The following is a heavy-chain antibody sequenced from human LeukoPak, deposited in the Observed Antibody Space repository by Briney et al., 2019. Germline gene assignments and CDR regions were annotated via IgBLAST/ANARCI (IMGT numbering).Heavy chain of an antibody. J-gene: IGHJ4*02. Sequence: SETLSLTCTVSGYSISSGYDWAWIRQPPGKGPEWISSIHHTGSTYYNVSLESRVIISVDASKNQVSLRLRSMTAADTAIYYCARDGGGRLEYSCDYWGQGTLVTVSS. CDR1: GYSISSGYD. V-gene: IGHV4-38-2*02. CDR3: ARDGGGRLEYSCDY. D-gene: IGHD1-1*01. CDR2: IHHTGST.